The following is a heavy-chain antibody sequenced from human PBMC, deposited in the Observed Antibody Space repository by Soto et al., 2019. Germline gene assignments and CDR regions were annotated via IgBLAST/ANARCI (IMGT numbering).Heavy chain of an antibody. CDR2: IYYAGTT. Sequence: PSETLSLTCTFSNGSISPNYWSLIRQPPGKGLEWIGYIYYAGTTTYNPSLQSRVSISVDTSKNEVSLKLTSVTAADTAVYFCARLGAYYQAMDSWGQGTLVTVSS. D-gene: IGHD3-22*01. CDR1: NGSISPNY. J-gene: IGHJ1*01. CDR3: ARLGAYYQAMDS. V-gene: IGHV4-59*08.